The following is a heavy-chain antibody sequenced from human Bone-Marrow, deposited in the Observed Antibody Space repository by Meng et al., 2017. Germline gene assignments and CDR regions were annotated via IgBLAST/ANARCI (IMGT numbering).Heavy chain of an antibody. Sequence: GESLKISCAASGFSFDDHGMSWVRQAPGKGLEWVSGIHWNGGSTGYADSVKGRFTISRDNAENSLYLQMNSLRVEDTAVYYCARSFTPTWSLTVVTYRGDAFDIWGQGTLVTVSS. D-gene: IGHD4-23*01. V-gene: IGHV3-20*04. CDR2: IHWNGGST. J-gene: IGHJ3*02. CDR3: ARSFTPTWSLTVVTYRGDAFDI. CDR1: GFSFDDHG.